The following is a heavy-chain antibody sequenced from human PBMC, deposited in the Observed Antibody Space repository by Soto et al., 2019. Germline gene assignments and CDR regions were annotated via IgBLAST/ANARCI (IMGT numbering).Heavy chain of an antibody. CDR3: ARDFTIFGVATAGY. CDR1: GYTFTSYG. D-gene: IGHD3-3*01. Sequence: ASGKVSCKASGYTFTSYGISWGRQAPGQGLEWMGWISAYNGNTNYAQKLQGRVTMTTDTSTSTAYMELRSLRSDDTAVYYCARDFTIFGVATAGYWGQGTLVTVSS. J-gene: IGHJ4*02. V-gene: IGHV1-18*01. CDR2: ISAYNGNT.